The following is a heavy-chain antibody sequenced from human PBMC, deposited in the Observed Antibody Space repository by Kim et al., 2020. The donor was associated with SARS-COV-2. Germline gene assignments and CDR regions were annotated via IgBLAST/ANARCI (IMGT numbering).Heavy chain of an antibody. D-gene: IGHD2-21*02. Sequence: SETLSLTCAVYGGSFSGSSWTGIRHPPGKGLGWLGEINNSGGTNSNPSLKSRVTISVDTSKNQFSLKLSSVTAADTAVYYCARDGIRVTGDAFDIWGQGTMVTVSS. CDR2: INNSGGT. V-gene: IGHV4-34*01. CDR1: GGSFSGSS. CDR3: ARDGIRVTGDAFDI. J-gene: IGHJ3*02.